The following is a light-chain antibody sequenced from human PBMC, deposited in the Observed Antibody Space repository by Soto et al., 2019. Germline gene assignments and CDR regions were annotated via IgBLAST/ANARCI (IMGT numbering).Light chain of an antibody. CDR2: GAS. Sequence: EMVLTQSPGTLSLSPGERATLSCRASPSVSGSNLAWYQQKPGQAPRLVIYGASSRATGIPDRFSGSGSGTDFTLTISRLEPEDFAVYYCQRYGSFGQGTKVDI. J-gene: IGKJ1*01. CDR3: QRYGS. CDR1: PSVSGSN. V-gene: IGKV3-20*01.